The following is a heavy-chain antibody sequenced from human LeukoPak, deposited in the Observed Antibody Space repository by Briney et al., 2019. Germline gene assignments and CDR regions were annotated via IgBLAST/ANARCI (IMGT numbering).Heavy chain of an antibody. CDR3: ASPITFSGWRYYGMDV. V-gene: IGHV1-69*13. CDR2: IIPIFGTA. CDR1: GGTFSSYA. Sequence: SVKVSCKASGGTFSSYAISWVRQAPGQGLEWMGRIIPIFGTANYAQKFQGRVTITADESTSTAYMELSSLRSEDTAVYYCASPITFSGWRYYGMDVWGQGTTVTVSS. D-gene: IGHD6-19*01. J-gene: IGHJ6*02.